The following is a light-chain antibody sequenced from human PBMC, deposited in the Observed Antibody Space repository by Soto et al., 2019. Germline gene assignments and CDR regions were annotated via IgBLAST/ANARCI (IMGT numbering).Light chain of an antibody. Sequence: AIRMTQSPSSFSASTGDRVTITCRASQSISSWLAWYQQKPGKAPKRLIYAASSLQSGVPSRFSGSGSGTEFTLTISSLQPEDFGTYYCLQHNSYTITFGQGTRLEIK. V-gene: IGKV1-8*01. CDR1: QSISSW. J-gene: IGKJ5*01. CDR3: LQHNSYTIT. CDR2: AAS.